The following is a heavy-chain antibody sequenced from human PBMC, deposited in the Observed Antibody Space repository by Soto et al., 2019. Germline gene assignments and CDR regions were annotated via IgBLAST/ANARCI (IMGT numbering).Heavy chain of an antibody. CDR1: GGSISSSSYY. J-gene: IGHJ4*02. V-gene: IGHV4-39*01. D-gene: IGHD3-10*01. Sequence: SETLSLTCTVSGGSISSSSYYWGWIRQPPGKGLEWIGSIYYSGSTYYNPSLKSRVTISVDTSKNQFSLKLSSVTAAGTAVYYCARTRDLLWFGESHGEPHFDYWGQGTLVTVSS. CDR3: ARTRDLLWFGESHGEPHFDY. CDR2: IYYSGST.